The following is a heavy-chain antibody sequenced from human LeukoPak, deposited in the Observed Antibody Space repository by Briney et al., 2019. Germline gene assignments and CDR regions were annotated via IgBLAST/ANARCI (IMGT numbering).Heavy chain of an antibody. Sequence: ASVKVSCKASGYTFTGYYMHWVRQAPGQGLEWMGWINPNGGGTNYAQKFQGRVTMTRDTSISTAYMELSRLRSDDTAVYYCARGGRYFDWLDYYFDYWGQGTLVTVSS. CDR1: GYTFTGYY. J-gene: IGHJ4*02. CDR2: INPNGGGT. CDR3: ARGGRYFDWLDYYFDY. V-gene: IGHV1-2*02. D-gene: IGHD3-9*01.